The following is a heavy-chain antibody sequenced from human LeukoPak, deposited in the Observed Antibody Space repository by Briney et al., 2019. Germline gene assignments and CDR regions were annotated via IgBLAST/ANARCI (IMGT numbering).Heavy chain of an antibody. Sequence: GRSLRLSCAASGFTFSSYAMHWVRQAPGKGLEWVAVISYDGSNKYYADSVKGRFTISRDNSKNTLYLQMNSLRAEDTAVYYCAKIRTVVPAAAFDYWGQGTLVTVSS. V-gene: IGHV3-30-3*02. CDR2: ISYDGSNK. J-gene: IGHJ4*02. CDR1: GFTFSSYA. CDR3: AKIRTVVPAAAFDY. D-gene: IGHD2-2*01.